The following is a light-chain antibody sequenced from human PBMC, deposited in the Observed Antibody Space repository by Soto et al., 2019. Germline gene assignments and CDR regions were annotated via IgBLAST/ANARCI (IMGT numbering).Light chain of an antibody. CDR1: QSVSGTY. CDR2: GAS. Sequence: EIVLTQSPGTLSLSPGERATLSCRASQSVSGTYLTWYQQKPGQAPRRLIYGASIRATGIPDRFSGSGSGTDFTLTISRLEPEDFAVYYCQYYGSSPRVTFGGGNKVEIK. J-gene: IGKJ4*01. CDR3: QYYGSSPRVT. V-gene: IGKV3-20*01.